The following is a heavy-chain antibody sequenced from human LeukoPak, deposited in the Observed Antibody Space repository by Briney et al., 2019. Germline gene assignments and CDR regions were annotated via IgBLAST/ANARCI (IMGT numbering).Heavy chain of an antibody. Sequence: PSETLSLTCTVSGGSISSSSYYWGWIRQPPGKGLEWIGSIYYSGSTYYNPSLKSRVTISVDTSKNQFSLKLSSVTAADTAVYYCAREGRWLHQIDYWGQGTLVTVSS. CDR3: AREGRWLHQIDY. J-gene: IGHJ4*02. D-gene: IGHD5-24*01. CDR2: IYYSGST. V-gene: IGHV4-39*07. CDR1: GGSISSSSYY.